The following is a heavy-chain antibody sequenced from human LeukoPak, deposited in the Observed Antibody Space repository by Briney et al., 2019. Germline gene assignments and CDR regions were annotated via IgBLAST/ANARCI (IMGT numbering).Heavy chain of an antibody. J-gene: IGHJ4*02. CDR3: AYDSSGYYYQPLDY. CDR1: GGTFSSYA. CDR2: IIPILGIA. V-gene: IGHV1-69*04. D-gene: IGHD3-22*01. Sequence: SVKVSCKASGGTFSSYAISWVRQAPGQGLEWMGRIIPILGIANYAQKFQGRVTITADKSTSTAYMELSSLRSEDTAVYYCAYDSSGYYYQPLDYWGQGTLVTVSS.